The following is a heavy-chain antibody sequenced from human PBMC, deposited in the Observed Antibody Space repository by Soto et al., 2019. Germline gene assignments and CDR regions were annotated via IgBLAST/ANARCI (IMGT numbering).Heavy chain of an antibody. CDR1: VYTFTSCY. Sequence: ASVKVSCKASVYTFTSCYMHWVRQAPGQGLEWMGIINPSGGSTSYAQKFQGRVTMTRDTSTSTVYMELSSLRSEDTAVYYCASSDTYGDYVSGYFQHWGQGTLVTVSS. D-gene: IGHD4-17*01. J-gene: IGHJ1*01. CDR2: INPSGGST. V-gene: IGHV1-46*03. CDR3: ASSDTYGDYVSGYFQH.